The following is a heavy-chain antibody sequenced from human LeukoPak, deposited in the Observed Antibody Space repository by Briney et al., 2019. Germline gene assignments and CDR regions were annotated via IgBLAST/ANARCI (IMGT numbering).Heavy chain of an antibody. CDR2: ISSSGSTI. Sequence: GGSLRLSCAASGFTFSDYYVSWIRQAPGKGLEWVSYISSSGSTIYYADSVKGRFTISRDNAKNSLYLQMNSLRAEDTAVYYCARASVGNSVAYYFDYWGQGTLVTVSS. D-gene: IGHD4-23*01. CDR3: ARASVGNSVAYYFDY. J-gene: IGHJ4*02. V-gene: IGHV3-11*01. CDR1: GFTFSDYY.